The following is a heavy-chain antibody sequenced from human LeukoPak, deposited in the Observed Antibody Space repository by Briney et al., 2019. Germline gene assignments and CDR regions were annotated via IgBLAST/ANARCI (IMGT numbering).Heavy chain of an antibody. CDR1: GFSLSTSGVG. Sequence: SSPTLVNPTQTLTLTCTFSGFSLSTSGVGVGWIRQPPGKAPEWLALIYWNDDKPYSPSLKSRLTITKDTSKNQVVLTMTNMDPVDTATYYCAHRYTAMNPYYFDYWGQGTLVTVSS. J-gene: IGHJ4*02. D-gene: IGHD1-14*01. CDR2: IYWNDDK. CDR3: AHRYTAMNPYYFDY. V-gene: IGHV2-5*01.